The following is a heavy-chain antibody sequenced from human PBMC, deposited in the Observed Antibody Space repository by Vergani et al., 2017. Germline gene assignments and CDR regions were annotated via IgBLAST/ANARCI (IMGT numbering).Heavy chain of an antibody. Sequence: QEQLVESGGGMVQPGSSLRLSCAASDSTFRRYYYHWVRQVPGKGLEWVASIRSDESRRYYGDSMEGPFTISRDNSKNTLYLQMKSLRPEDTAVYYCAKEGGGYCRGGTCYSEYWGQGTLVIVSS. D-gene: IGHD2-15*01. CDR1: DSTFRRYY. V-gene: IGHV3-30*02. CDR3: AKEGGGYCRGGTCYSEY. J-gene: IGHJ4*02. CDR2: IRSDESRR.